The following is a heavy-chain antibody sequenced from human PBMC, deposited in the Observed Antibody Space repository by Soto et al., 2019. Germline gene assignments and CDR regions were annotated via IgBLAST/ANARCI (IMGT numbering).Heavy chain of an antibody. Sequence: EVQLVESGGGLVQPGRSLRLSCAASGLTFDAYPMHWVRQAPGKGLAWVAGLAWDGGSIEYVDSVEGRFTISRDNAKNSLYLQMSSLRDEDTALYYCVRDDAFDFWGQGTQVTVSS. CDR3: VRDDAFDF. CDR2: LAWDGGSI. J-gene: IGHJ3*01. V-gene: IGHV3-9*01. CDR1: GLTFDAYP.